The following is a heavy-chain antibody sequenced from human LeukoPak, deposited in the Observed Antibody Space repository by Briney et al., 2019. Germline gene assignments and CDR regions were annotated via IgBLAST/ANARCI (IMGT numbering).Heavy chain of an antibody. CDR2: LNADGNSI. V-gene: IGHV3-74*01. Sequence: GGSLRLSCAASGFTFSNYWMHWVRQAPGKGLVWVSRLNADGNSITYADSVRGRFTISRDNAKNTVHLQMNSLRAEDTAVYYCARVDTRDYYMDVWGKGTTVTVSS. CDR3: ARVDTRDYYMDV. D-gene: IGHD5-18*01. J-gene: IGHJ6*03. CDR1: GFTFSNYW.